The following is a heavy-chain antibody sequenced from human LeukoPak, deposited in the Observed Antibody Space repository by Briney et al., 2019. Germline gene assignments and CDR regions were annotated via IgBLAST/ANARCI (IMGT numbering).Heavy chain of an antibody. J-gene: IGHJ4*02. D-gene: IGHD2-2*01. V-gene: IGHV3-23*01. CDR1: GFTFSSYA. CDR2: ISGSGSST. Sequence: QTGGSLRLSCAASGFTFSSYAMSWVRQAPGKGLEWVSAISGSGSSTYYADSVKGRFTISRDNSKNTLYLQMNSLRAEDTAVYYCAKDRSSSNTNFDYWGQGTLVTVSS. CDR3: AKDRSSSNTNFDY.